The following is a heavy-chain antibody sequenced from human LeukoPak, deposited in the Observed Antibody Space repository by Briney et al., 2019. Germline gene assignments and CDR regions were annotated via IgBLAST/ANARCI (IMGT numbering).Heavy chain of an antibody. Sequence: ASVKVSCKASGYTFTGYYMHWVRQAPGQGLEWMGWINPNSGGTNYAQKFQGRVTMTRDTSISTAYMELSRLRSDDTAVYCCARGSPLRYFDWPIGGDAFDIWGQGTMVTVSS. CDR1: GYTFTGYY. V-gene: IGHV1-2*02. CDR3: ARGSPLRYFDWPIGGDAFDI. J-gene: IGHJ3*02. D-gene: IGHD3-9*01. CDR2: INPNSGGT.